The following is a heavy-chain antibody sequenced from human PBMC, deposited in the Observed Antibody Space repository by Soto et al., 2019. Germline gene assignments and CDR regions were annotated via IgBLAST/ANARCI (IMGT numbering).Heavy chain of an antibody. CDR1: GYTFTSYY. J-gene: IGHJ5*02. Sequence: ASVKVSCRASGYTFTSYYMHWVRQAPGQGLEWMGIINPSGGSTSYAQKFQGRVTMTRDTSTSTAYMELSSLRFEDTAVYYCARVSYSGYDSWGQGTLVTSPQ. V-gene: IGHV1-46*01. D-gene: IGHD5-12*01. CDR2: INPSGGST. CDR3: ARVSYSGYDS.